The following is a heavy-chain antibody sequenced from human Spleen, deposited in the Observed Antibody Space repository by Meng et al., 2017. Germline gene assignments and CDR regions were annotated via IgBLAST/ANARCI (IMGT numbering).Heavy chain of an antibody. Sequence: LSLTCAASGFTLSRYWMSWVRQAPGKGLEWVANIKQDGSEKYYVDSVKGRFTISRDNAKNSLYLQMNSLRAEDTAVYYCAKVWVRAFDYWGQGTLVTVSS. V-gene: IGHV3-7*01. J-gene: IGHJ4*02. CDR1: GFTLSRYW. CDR3: AKVWVRAFDY. D-gene: IGHD3-10*01. CDR2: IKQDGSEK.